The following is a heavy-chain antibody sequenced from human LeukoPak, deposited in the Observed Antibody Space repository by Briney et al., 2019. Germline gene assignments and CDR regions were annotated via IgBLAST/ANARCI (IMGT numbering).Heavy chain of an antibody. CDR3: ARDFGIVVVPAAPGY. CDR1: GYTFTSYG. D-gene: IGHD2-2*01. J-gene: IGHJ4*02. V-gene: IGHV1-18*01. CDR2: ISAYNGNT. Sequence: GASVKVSCKASGYTFTSYGISWVRQAPGQGLEWMGWISAYNGNTNYAQKLQGRVTMTTDTSTSTAYMELRSLRSDDTAAYYCARDFGIVVVPAAPGYWGQGTLVTVSS.